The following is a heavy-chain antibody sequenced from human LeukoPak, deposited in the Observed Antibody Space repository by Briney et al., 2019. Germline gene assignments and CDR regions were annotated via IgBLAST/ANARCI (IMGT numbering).Heavy chain of an antibody. J-gene: IGHJ4*02. D-gene: IGHD1-26*01. Sequence: PGGSLRLSCAASGFTFSSDWMHWVRQAPGKGLVWVSRTNGAGTSTSYAGSVKGRFTISRDNSQNTLYLQMNSLTAEDTAVYYCARGGGIVGATSGIYFYFDSWGQGTLVTVSS. CDR2: TNGAGTST. V-gene: IGHV3-74*01. CDR1: GFTFSSDW. CDR3: ARGGGIVGATSGIYFYFDS.